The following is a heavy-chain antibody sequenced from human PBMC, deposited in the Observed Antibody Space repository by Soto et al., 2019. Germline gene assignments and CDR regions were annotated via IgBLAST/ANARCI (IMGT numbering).Heavy chain of an antibody. CDR1: GDSFTSLD. J-gene: IGHJ4*02. D-gene: IGHD6-19*01. Sequence: GASVKVCCKASGDSFTSLDIIWVRQTAGPGLEWMGWMEPSTGRTGYAQKFQGRVTMTRDTSMSTAYMELTTLTSDDTAFYYFAGVVSAGVDYWGQGTLVTVSS. CDR2: MEPSTGRT. CDR3: AGVVSAGVDY. V-gene: IGHV1-8*01.